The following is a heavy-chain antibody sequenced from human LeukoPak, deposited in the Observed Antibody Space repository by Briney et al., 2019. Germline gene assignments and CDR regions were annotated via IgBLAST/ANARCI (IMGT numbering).Heavy chain of an antibody. CDR2: IHSGGST. V-gene: IGHV3-53*01. J-gene: IGHJ6*03. Sequence: GGSLRLSCAASGFTVSSNYMSWVRQAPGKGLEWVSVIHSGGSTYSVKGRFTISRDNSKNTLYLQMNSLRAEDTAVYYCASGSGSYRTPYYYMDVWGTGTTVTVSS. CDR1: GFTVSSNY. CDR3: ASGSGSYRTPYYYMDV. D-gene: IGHD3-10*01.